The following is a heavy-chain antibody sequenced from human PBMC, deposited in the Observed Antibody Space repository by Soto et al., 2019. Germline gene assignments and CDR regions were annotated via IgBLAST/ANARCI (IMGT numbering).Heavy chain of an antibody. D-gene: IGHD2-15*01. CDR3: ARDLGGWPDY. V-gene: IGHV1-18*01. CDR2: ISAHNGNT. J-gene: IGHJ4*02. CDR1: GYTFTSYG. Sequence: ASVKVSCKASGYTFTSYGISWVRQAPGQGLEWMAWISAHNGNTNYAQKFQGRVTITRDTSASTAYMELSSLRSEDTAVYYCARDLGGWPDYWGQGTLVTVSS.